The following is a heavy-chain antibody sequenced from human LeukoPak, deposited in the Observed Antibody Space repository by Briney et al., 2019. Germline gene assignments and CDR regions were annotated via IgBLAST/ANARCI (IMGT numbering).Heavy chain of an antibody. D-gene: IGHD6-19*01. J-gene: IGHJ4*02. V-gene: IGHV3-33*01. CDR2: IWYDGSNK. CDR1: GFTFSSYG. Sequence: GRSLRLSCAASGFTFSSYGMPWVRQAPGKGLEWVAVIWYDGSNKYYADSVKDRFTISRANSKNTLYLQMISLRAEDTAVYFCARGFLGGTDQYFDSWGQGTLVTVSS. CDR3: ARGFLGGTDQYFDS.